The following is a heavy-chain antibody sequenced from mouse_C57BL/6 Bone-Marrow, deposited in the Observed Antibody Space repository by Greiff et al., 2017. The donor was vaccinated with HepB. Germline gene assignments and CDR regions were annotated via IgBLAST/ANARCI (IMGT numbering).Heavy chain of an antibody. CDR2: IYYSGTI. CDR3: ARGSDYFDY. CDR1: GISITTGNYR. Sequence: EVKLVESGPGLVKPSQTVFLTCTVTGISITTGNYRWSWIRQFTGNKLEWIGYIYYSGTITYNPSLTSRTTITRDTPKNQFFLEMNSLTAEDTATYYCARGSDYFDYWGQGTTLTVSS. V-gene: IGHV3-5*01. J-gene: IGHJ2*01.